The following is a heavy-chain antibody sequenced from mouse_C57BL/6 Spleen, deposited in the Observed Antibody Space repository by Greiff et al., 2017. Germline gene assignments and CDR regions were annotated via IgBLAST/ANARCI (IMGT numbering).Heavy chain of an antibody. CDR1: GYAFTSYW. CDR2: IDPSDSYT. J-gene: IGHJ4*01. D-gene: IGHD2-5*01. V-gene: IGHV1-50*01. Sequence: QVQLQQPGAELVKPGASVKLSCKASGYAFTSYWMQWVKQRPGQGLEWIGEIDPSDSYTNYNQKFKGKATLTVDTSSSTAYMQLSILTSEDSAVYYCARWGSNYEDAMDYWGQGTLVTVSS. CDR3: ARWGSNYEDAMDY.